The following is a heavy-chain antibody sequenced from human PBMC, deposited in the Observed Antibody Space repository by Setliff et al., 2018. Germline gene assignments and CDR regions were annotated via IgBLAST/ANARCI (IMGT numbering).Heavy chain of an antibody. V-gene: IGHV3-7*03. Sequence: GGSLRLSCGASGFTYKNDWVSWVRQAPGKGLEWLASINPDGSEKYYVDSVKGRFTISRDNARNSLSLQMNSLRTEDTAVYFCRLWFRELLRDYWGQGTLVTVSS. D-gene: IGHD3-10*01. CDR3: RLWFRELLRDY. J-gene: IGHJ4*02. CDR2: INPDGSEK. CDR1: GFTYKNDW.